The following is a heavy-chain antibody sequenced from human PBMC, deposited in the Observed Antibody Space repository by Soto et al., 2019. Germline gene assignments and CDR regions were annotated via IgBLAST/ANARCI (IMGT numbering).Heavy chain of an antibody. CDR1: GYTFTRYA. J-gene: IGHJ5*02. Sequence: KLPCQASGYTFTRYAMHWVRQAPAQRLEWMGWINAGNGNTKYSQKFQGRVTITRDTSASTAYMELSSLRSEDTAVYYCARDLVLRIAGRATNWFDPWGQGTLVTVSS. CDR2: INAGNGNT. CDR3: ARDLVLRIAGRATNWFDP. D-gene: IGHD6-6*01. V-gene: IGHV1-3*01.